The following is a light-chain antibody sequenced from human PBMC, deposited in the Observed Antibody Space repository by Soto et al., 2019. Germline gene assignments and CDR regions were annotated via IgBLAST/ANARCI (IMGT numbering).Light chain of an antibody. Sequence: DIVMTQSPDSLAVSLGERATINCKSSRSILYISNNRNYLAWYQQKPGQPPKMLIYWASTRESGVPDRFSGSGSGTDFTLTISSLQAEDVAVYYCQQYYSTPLTFGQGTKLEIK. CDR2: WAS. V-gene: IGKV4-1*01. CDR3: QQYYSTPLT. CDR1: RSILYISNNRNY. J-gene: IGKJ2*01.